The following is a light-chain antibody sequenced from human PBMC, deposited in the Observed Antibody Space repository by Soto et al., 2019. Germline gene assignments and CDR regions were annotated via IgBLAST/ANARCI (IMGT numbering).Light chain of an antibody. V-gene: IGKV1-33*01. Sequence: DIQMTQSPSSLSASVGDRVSITCQASQDISNHLNWYQHKAGKAPELLIYDASNLERGVPSRFRRSESGTAFTFTISRLQPEDIETYYCQQCDNLPLAFGGGTKVGIK. CDR3: QQCDNLPLA. J-gene: IGKJ4*01. CDR1: QDISNH. CDR2: DAS.